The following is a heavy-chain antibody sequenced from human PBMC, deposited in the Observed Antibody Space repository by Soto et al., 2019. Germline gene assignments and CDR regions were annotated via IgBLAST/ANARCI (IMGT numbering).Heavy chain of an antibody. CDR1: EGKCVDLG. J-gene: IGHJ4*01. CDR2: ITWNSGNI. D-gene: IGHD3-16*01. Sequence: ASEGKCVDLGGRWVRKAPGKGLEWVAGITWNSGNIAYADSVKGRFTISRDNAKNSLYLQMNSLRPEDTAFYFCAKDHLGGAMAVPFFDSRGHRALVTVSS. CDR3: AKDHLGGAMAVPFFDS. V-gene: IGHV3-9*01.